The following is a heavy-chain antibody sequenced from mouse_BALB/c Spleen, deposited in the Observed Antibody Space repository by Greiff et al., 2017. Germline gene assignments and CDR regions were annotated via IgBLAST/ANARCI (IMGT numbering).Heavy chain of an antibody. J-gene: IGHJ4*01. V-gene: IGHV5-6-5*01. CDR1: GFTFSSYA. D-gene: IGHD2-4*01. Sequence: EVMLVESGGGLVKPGGSLKLSCAASGFTFSSYAMSWVRQTPEKRLEWVASISSGGSTYYPDSVKGRFTISRDNARNILYLQMSSLRSEDTAMYYCARGGPYDYEDAMDYWGQGTSVTVSS. CDR3: ARGGPYDYEDAMDY. CDR2: ISSGGST.